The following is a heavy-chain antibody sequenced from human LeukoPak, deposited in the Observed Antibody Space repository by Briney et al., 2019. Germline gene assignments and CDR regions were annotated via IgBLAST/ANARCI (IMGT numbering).Heavy chain of an antibody. CDR3: AKMRTMYKYDSSGYYNDH. CDR1: GFTFSSYG. J-gene: IGHJ4*02. Sequence: GGSLRLSCAASGFTFSSYGMHWGRQAPGKGLEWVAVISYDGSNKYYADSVKGRFTISRDNSKNTLYMQMNSLRAEDTAVYYCAKMRTMYKYDSSGYYNDHWGQGTLVTVSS. V-gene: IGHV3-30*18. D-gene: IGHD3-22*01. CDR2: ISYDGSNK.